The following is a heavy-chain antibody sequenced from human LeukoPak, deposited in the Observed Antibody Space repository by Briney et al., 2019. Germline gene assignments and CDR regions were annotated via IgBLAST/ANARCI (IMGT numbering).Heavy chain of an antibody. J-gene: IGHJ4*02. V-gene: IGHV3-23*01. CDR2: ISGSGGST. Sequence: GGSLRLSCAASGFTFTSYAMSWVRQAPGKGLEWVSAISGSGGSTYYADSVKGRFTISRDNSKNTLYLQMNSLRAEDTAVYYCAKDLTWFGDQTKNFDYWGQGTLVTVSS. CDR1: GFTFTSYA. CDR3: AKDLTWFGDQTKNFDY. D-gene: IGHD3-10*01.